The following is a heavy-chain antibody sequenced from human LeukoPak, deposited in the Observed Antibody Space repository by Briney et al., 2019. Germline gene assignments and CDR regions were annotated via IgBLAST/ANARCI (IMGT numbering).Heavy chain of an antibody. CDR3: ARGDLRWPYYFDY. CDR1: GYTFTGYY. V-gene: IGHV1-2*02. Sequence: ASVEVSCKASGYTFTGYYMHWVRQAPGQGLEWMGWINPNSGGTNYAQKFQGRVTMTRDTSISTAYMELSRLRSDDTAVYYCARGDLRWPYYFDYWGQGTLVTVSS. CDR2: INPNSGGT. D-gene: IGHD4-23*01. J-gene: IGHJ4*02.